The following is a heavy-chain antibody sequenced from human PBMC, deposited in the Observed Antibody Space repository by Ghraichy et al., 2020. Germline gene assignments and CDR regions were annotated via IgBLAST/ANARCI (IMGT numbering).Heavy chain of an antibody. Sequence: SETLSLTCTVSGFSISSDYYWGWIRQPPGKGLEWIGTIYHSVSSYYNPSLKSRVTMSVDTSKNEFSLNLSSVTAADTAVYYCARPNSSGWGDAFDIWGQGTMVTVSS. CDR3: ARPNSSGWGDAFDI. V-gene: IGHV4-38-2*02. CDR2: IYHSVSS. D-gene: IGHD6-19*01. J-gene: IGHJ3*02. CDR1: GFSISSDYY.